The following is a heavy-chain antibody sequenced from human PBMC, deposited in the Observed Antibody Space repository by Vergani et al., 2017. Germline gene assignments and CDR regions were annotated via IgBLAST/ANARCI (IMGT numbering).Heavy chain of an antibody. CDR2: ISAYNGNT. V-gene: IGHV1-18*01. D-gene: IGHD3-9*01. Sequence: QVQLVQSGAEVKKPGASVKVSCTASGYTFTSYGISWVRQAPGQGLEWMGWISAYNGNTNYAQKLQGRVTMTTDTSTSTAYMELRSLRSDDTAVYYCARVYYDILTGNRCYYFDYWAQGTLVTVSS. CDR1: GYTFTSYG. CDR3: ARVYYDILTGNRCYYFDY. J-gene: IGHJ4*02.